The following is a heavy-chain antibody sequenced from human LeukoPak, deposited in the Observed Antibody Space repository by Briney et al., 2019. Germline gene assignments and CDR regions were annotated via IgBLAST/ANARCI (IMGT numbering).Heavy chain of an antibody. V-gene: IGHV1-3*01. Sequence: GASVKVSYKASGYTFTSYSIHWVRQAPGQRLEWMGWINAGNGNTKYSQKFQDRVTITRDTSASTAYMELSSLRSEDTAVFYCATGVASGVALYYYSPWGQGTLVTVSS. D-gene: IGHD3-10*01. CDR3: ATGVASGVALYYYSP. CDR1: GYTFTSYS. CDR2: INAGNGNT. J-gene: IGHJ5*02.